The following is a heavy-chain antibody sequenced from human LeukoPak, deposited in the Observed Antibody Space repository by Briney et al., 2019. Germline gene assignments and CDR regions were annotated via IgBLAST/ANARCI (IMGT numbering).Heavy chain of an antibody. Sequence: SETLSLTCTVSGGSISSYYWSWIRQPPGKGLEWIGHIYGSGSTNYNPSLKSRVTLSVDTSKNQFSLKLSSVTAADTAVYHCAREGTSGTHFNWFDPWGQGTLVTVSS. D-gene: IGHD1-1*01. CDR1: GGSISSYY. V-gene: IGHV4-59*01. CDR2: IYGSGST. CDR3: AREGTSGTHFNWFDP. J-gene: IGHJ5*02.